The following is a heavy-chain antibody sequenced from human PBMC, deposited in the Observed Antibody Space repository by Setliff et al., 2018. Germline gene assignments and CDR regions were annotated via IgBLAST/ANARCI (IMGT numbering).Heavy chain of an antibody. V-gene: IGHV4-39*07. J-gene: IGHJ5*02. Sequence: PSETLSLTCTVSGGSISSSSYYWGWIRQPPGKGLEWIGSIYYSGSTYYNPSLKSRVTISVDTSKNPFSLKLSSVTAADTAVYYCARIHLLLWFGELLSGWFDPWGQGTLVTVSS. D-gene: IGHD3-10*01. CDR2: IYYSGST. CDR1: GGSISSSSYY. CDR3: ARIHLLLWFGELLSGWFDP.